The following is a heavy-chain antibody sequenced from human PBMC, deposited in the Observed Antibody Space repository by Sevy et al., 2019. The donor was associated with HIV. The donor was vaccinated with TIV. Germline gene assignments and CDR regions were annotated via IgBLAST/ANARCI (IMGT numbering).Heavy chain of an antibody. CDR1: GGTFSSYG. V-gene: IGHV1-69*13. CDR2: IIPIVGTV. D-gene: IGHD6-19*01. J-gene: IGHJ4*02. CDR3: ARGGGNGWYYFDY. Sequence: ASVKVSCKASGGTFSSYGISWVRQAPGQGLESMGGIIPIVGTVNYAQKFQGRVTITADESTKTAYMELSSLRSEDTAVYYCARGGGNGWYYFDYWGQETLVTVSS.